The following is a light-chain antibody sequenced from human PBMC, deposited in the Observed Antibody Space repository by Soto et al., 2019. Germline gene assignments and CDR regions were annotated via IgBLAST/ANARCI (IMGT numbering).Light chain of an antibody. Sequence: EIVMTQSPATLSVSPGERATLSCRASQSVNSNLAWYQQKPGQAPRLLIYGASTRATGIPARFSGSGSGTEFTLTISSLQSEDFAVYYCQQYNNWLMYTFGQGTKVDI. J-gene: IGKJ2*01. V-gene: IGKV3-15*01. CDR2: GAS. CDR1: QSVNSN. CDR3: QQYNNWLMYT.